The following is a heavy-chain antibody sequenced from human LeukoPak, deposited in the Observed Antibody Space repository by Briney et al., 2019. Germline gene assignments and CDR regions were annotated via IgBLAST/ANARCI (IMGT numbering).Heavy chain of an antibody. V-gene: IGHV4-38-2*01. Sequence: PSETLSLTCAVSGYSISSGYNWGWSRQPPGKGVGWIGSIYHSASPYYNPSLKSRVTISVDTSKNQFSLKLSSVTAADTAVYYCASSPSYSVSSFDYWGQGTLVTVSS. D-gene: IGHD2-21*01. J-gene: IGHJ4*02. CDR3: ASSPSYSVSSFDY. CDR2: IYHSASP. CDR1: GYSISSGYN.